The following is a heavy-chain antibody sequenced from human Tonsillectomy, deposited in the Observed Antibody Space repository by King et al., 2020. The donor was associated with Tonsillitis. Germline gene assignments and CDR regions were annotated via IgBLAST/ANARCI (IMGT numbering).Heavy chain of an antibody. CDR1: GYTFTSYY. CDR2: INPSGGST. D-gene: IGHD5-24*01. CDR3: ARDNVSRDGYRENFDY. Sequence: QLVQSGAEVKKPGASVKVSCKASGYTFTSYYMHWVRQAPGQGLEWMGIINPSGGSTSYAQKFQGRVTMTRDTSTSTVYMELSSLRSEDTAVYYCARDNVSRDGYRENFDYWGQGTLVTVSS. J-gene: IGHJ4*02. V-gene: IGHV1-46*01.